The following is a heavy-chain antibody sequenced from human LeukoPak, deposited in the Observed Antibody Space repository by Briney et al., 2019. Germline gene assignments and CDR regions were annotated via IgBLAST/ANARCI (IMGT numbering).Heavy chain of an antibody. Sequence: ASVKVSCKASGYTFTGYYMHWVRQAPGQGLEWMGWINPNSGGTNYAQKIQGRVTMTRDTSISTAYMELSRLRSDDTAVYYCARDTSRRDYDFWSGYYDYWGQGTLVTVSS. D-gene: IGHD3-3*01. CDR3: ARDTSRRDYDFWSGYYDY. CDR1: GYTFTGYY. V-gene: IGHV1-2*02. J-gene: IGHJ4*02. CDR2: INPNSGGT.